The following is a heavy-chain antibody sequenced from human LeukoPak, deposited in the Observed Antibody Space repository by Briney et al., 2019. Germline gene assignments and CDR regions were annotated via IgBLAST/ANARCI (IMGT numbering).Heavy chain of an antibody. J-gene: IGHJ4*02. V-gene: IGHV1-69*01. CDR1: GGTFSSYA. CDR3: ASSLIVVVPAARGLGD. CDR2: IIPIFGTA. Sequence: SVKVSCKASGGTFSSYAISWVRQAPGQGLEWMRGIIPIFGTANYAQKFQGRVTITADESTSTAYMELSSLRSEDTAVYYCASSLIVVVPAARGLGDWGQGTLVTVSS. D-gene: IGHD2-2*01.